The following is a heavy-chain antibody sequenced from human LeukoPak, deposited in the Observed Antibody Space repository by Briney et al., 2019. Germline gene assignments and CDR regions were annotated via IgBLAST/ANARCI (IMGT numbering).Heavy chain of an antibody. CDR1: GGTFSSYA. CDR2: IIPIFGTA. D-gene: IGHD6-13*01. V-gene: IGHV1-69*01. J-gene: IGHJ4*02. CDR3: AREAAAGRRTFDY. Sequence: SVKVSCKASGGTFSSYAISWERQAPGQGLEWMGGIIPIFGTANYAQKFQGRVTITADESTSTAYMELSSLRSEDTAVYYCAREAAAGRRTFDYWGQGTLVTVSS.